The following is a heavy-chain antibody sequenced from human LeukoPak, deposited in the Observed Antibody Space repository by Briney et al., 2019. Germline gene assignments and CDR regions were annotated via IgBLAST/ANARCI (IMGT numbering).Heavy chain of an antibody. V-gene: IGHV3-48*02. CDR1: GFTFSNYN. CDR2: ISSSGRTT. J-gene: IGHJ4*02. Sequence: PGGSLRLSCAASGFTFSNYNMNWVRQAPGKGLEWISYISSSGRTTNYADSVKGRFTISRDNAKNSLYLQMNSLKDGDTAVYYCATRGTYSFDYGGQGPLVTVP. CDR3: ATRGTYSFDY. D-gene: IGHD3-16*01.